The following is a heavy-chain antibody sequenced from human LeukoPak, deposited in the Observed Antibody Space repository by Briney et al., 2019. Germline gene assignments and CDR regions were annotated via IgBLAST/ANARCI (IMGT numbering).Heavy chain of an antibody. CDR2: ISYDGSNK. CDR3: ARDPGSRFNYGSGSYCFDP. Sequence: GSLRLSCAASGFTFSSYAMHWVRQTPGKGLEWVAVISYDGSNKYYADSVKGRFTISRDNSKNTLYLQMNSLRAEDTAVYYCARDPGSRFNYGSGSYCFDPWGQGTRVTVSS. V-gene: IGHV3-30*04. D-gene: IGHD3-10*01. J-gene: IGHJ5*02. CDR1: GFTFSSYA.